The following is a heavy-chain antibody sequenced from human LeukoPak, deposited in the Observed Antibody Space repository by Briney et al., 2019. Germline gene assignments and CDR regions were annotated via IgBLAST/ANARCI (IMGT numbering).Heavy chain of an antibody. CDR2: ISYDGSNK. V-gene: IGHV3-30*18. CDR3: AKGGHSWQFDY. D-gene: IGHD3-10*01. Sequence: GGSLRLSCAASGFTFSSYGMHWVRQAPGKGLEWVAVISYDGSNKYYADSVKGRFTISRDNSKNTLYLQMNSLRAEDTAVCYCAKGGHSWQFDYWGQGTLVTVSS. J-gene: IGHJ4*02. CDR1: GFTFSSYG.